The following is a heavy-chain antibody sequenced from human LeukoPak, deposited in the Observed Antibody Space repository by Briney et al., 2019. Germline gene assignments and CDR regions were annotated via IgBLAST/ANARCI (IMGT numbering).Heavy chain of an antibody. V-gene: IGHV4-34*01. Sequence: SETLSLTCAVYGGSFSGYYWSLIRQPPGKGLEWIGEINHSGSTNYNPSLKSRVTISVDTSKNQFSLKLSSVTAADTAVYYCAKKDRGNSGYCYYYMDVWGKGTTVTVSS. CDR3: AKKDRGNSGYCYYYMDV. D-gene: IGHD5-12*01. CDR1: GGSFSGYY. CDR2: INHSGST. J-gene: IGHJ6*03.